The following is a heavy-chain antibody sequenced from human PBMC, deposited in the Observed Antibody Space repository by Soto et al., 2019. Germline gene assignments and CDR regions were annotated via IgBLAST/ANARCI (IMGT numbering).Heavy chain of an antibody. Sequence: ASVKVSCKASGYTFTGYYMHWVRQAPGRGLEWMGWINPNSGGTNYAQKFQGWVTMTRDTSISTAYMELSRLRSDDTAVYYCARARIAARPHYYYGMDVWGQGTTVTVSS. CDR1: GYTFTGYY. J-gene: IGHJ6*02. CDR2: INPNSGGT. V-gene: IGHV1-2*04. CDR3: ARARIAARPHYYYGMDV. D-gene: IGHD6-6*01.